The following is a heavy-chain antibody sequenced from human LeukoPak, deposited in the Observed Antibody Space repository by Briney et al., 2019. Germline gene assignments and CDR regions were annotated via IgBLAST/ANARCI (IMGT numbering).Heavy chain of an antibody. Sequence: GASVKVSCKAIGYTFTGYYIHWVRQAPGQGLEWMGWINPNSGDTNYAPKFQGRVTMTRDTSISTAYMELSRLRSDDTAVYYCARRENDYWGQGTLVTVSS. V-gene: IGHV1-2*02. CDR2: INPNSGDT. CDR1: GYTFTGYY. J-gene: IGHJ4*02. CDR3: ARRENDY.